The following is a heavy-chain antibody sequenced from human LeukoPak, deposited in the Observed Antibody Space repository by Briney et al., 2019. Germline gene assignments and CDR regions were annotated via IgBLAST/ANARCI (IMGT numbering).Heavy chain of an antibody. V-gene: IGHV4-34*01. CDR2: INHSGST. J-gene: IGHJ5*02. CDR1: GGSFSGYY. CDR3: ARGQFMDFWSGYYPFSYNWFDP. Sequence: SETLSLTCAVYGGSFSGYYWSWIRQPPGKGLEWIGEINHSGSTNYNPSLKSRVTISVDTSKNQFSLKLSSVTAADTAVYYCARGQFMDFWSGYYPFSYNWFDPWGQGTLVTVSS. D-gene: IGHD3-3*01.